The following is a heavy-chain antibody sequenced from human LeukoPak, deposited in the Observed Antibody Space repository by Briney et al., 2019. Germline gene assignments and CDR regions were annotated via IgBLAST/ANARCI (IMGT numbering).Heavy chain of an antibody. D-gene: IGHD3-10*01. Sequence: ETLSLTCTVSGGSISSSSYYWGWIRQPPGKGLEWVSAISGSGGSTYYADSVKGRFTISRDNSKNTLYLQMNSLRAEDTAVYYCAKQLLWFGESTNYFDYWGQGTLVTVSS. CDR2: ISGSGGST. J-gene: IGHJ4*02. CDR1: GGSISSSSYY. V-gene: IGHV3-23*01. CDR3: AKQLLWFGESTNYFDY.